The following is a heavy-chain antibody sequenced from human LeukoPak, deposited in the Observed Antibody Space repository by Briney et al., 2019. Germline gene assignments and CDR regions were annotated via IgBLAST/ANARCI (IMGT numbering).Heavy chain of an antibody. D-gene: IGHD3-10*01. CDR3: ARDMFYYGSGSRDWFDP. Sequence: GGSLRLSCAASGFTFSSYGMHWVRQAPGKGLEGVAVIWYDGSNKYYADSVKGRFTISRDNSKNTLYLQMNSLRAEDTAVYYCARDMFYYGSGSRDWFDPWGQGTLVTASS. CDR2: IWYDGSNK. CDR1: GFTFSSYG. V-gene: IGHV3-33*01. J-gene: IGHJ5*02.